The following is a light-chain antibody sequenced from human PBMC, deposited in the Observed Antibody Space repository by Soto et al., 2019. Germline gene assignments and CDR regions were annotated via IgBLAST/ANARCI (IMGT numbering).Light chain of an antibody. CDR2: TDN. CDR3: AAWDDSLNGVV. J-gene: IGLJ2*01. CDR1: SSNIASNT. V-gene: IGLV1-44*01. Sequence: QSVLTQPPSASWTPGQRVTISCSGSSSNIASNTVNWYQQLPGTAPKVLIYTDNQRPSGVPDRFSGSKSGTSASLAISGLQSEDEADYYCAAWDDSLNGVVFGGGTKVTVL.